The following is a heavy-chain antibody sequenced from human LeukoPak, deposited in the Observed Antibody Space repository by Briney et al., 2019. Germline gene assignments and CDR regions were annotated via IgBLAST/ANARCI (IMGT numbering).Heavy chain of an antibody. V-gene: IGHV1-18*01. D-gene: IGHD1-26*01. CDR3: ARTTAGATEGAFDI. J-gene: IGHJ3*02. Sequence: ASVTVSCKASGYTFENYGITWVRQALGQGLEWMGWISGYNGNTDYAEKLQGRVTMTTDTSTSTAYMELRSLRSDDTAVYYCARTTAGATEGAFDIWGQGTMVTVSS. CDR1: GYTFENYG. CDR2: ISGYNGNT.